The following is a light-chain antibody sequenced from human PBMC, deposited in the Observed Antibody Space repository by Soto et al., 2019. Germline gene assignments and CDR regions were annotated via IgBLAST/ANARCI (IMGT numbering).Light chain of an antibody. CDR3: QQLDRYPFT. V-gene: IGKV1-9*01. CDR1: LGISGY. CDR2: SAS. J-gene: IGKJ4*01. Sequence: DIQLTQSPSFLSASVGDRVTMTCRASLGISGYLAWYQQKPGKVPRLLIYSASSLQIGVPSRFSGSGSGTEFTLTISSLQPEDFASYYCQQLDRYPFTFGGGTKVEI.